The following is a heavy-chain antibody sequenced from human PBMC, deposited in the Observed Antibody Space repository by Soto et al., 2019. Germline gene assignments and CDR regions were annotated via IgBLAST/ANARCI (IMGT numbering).Heavy chain of an antibody. D-gene: IGHD6-6*01. V-gene: IGHV4-34*01. J-gene: IGHJ5*02. CDR1: GGSFSGYY. CDR3: ARDRGRPPYRSSPDRGNWFDP. CDR2: INHSGST. Sequence: KPSETLSPTCAVYGGSFSGYYWSWIRQPPGKGLEWIGEINHSGSTNYNPSLKSRVTISVDTSKNQFSLKLSSVTAADTAVYYCARDRGRPPYRSSPDRGNWFDPWGQGTLVTVSS.